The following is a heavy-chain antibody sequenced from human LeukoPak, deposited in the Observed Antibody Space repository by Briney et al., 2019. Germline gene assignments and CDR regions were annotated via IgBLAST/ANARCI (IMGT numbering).Heavy chain of an antibody. J-gene: IGHJ4*02. V-gene: IGHV4-34*01. CDR3: ARIKLGADFDY. D-gene: IGHD1-26*01. CDR1: GGSFSGYY. Sequence: SETLSLTCAVYGGSFSGYYWSWIRQPPGKGLEWIGEINHSGSTYYNPSLKSRVTISVDTSKNQFSLKLSSVTAADTAVYYCARIKLGADFDYWGQGTLVTVSS. CDR2: INHSGST.